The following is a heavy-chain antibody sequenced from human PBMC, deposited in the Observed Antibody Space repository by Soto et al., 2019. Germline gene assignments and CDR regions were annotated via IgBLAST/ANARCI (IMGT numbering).Heavy chain of an antibody. D-gene: IGHD5-12*01. V-gene: IGHV3-49*03. CDR1: GFTFADYT. CDR3: TRDGRYSGYPPPAF. CDR2: IRNKAYGGTT. J-gene: IGHJ4*02. Sequence: GGSLRLSCTASGFTFADYTLSWFRQAPGKGLEWLGFIRNKAYGGTTEYAASVKGRFTISRDDPKSIAYLLMNSLKTEDTAMYYCTRDGRYSGYPPPAFWGQGTLVTVS.